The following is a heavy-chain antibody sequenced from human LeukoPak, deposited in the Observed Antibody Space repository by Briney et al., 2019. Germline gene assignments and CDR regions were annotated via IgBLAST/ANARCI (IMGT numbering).Heavy chain of an antibody. CDR3: ASANFSPFYDFWSGYNGFSKWFDP. CDR2: IYYSGTT. J-gene: IGHJ5*02. V-gene: IGHV4-38-2*01. CDR1: GYYIRSGYL. Sequence: PSETLSLTCAVSGYYIRSGYLWGWIRQPPRKGLEWLGRIYYSGTTYYNPSLKSRVTLSVDTSKNHFSLKLSSVTAADTAVYYCASANFSPFYDFWSGYNGFSKWFDPWGQGTLVTVSS. D-gene: IGHD3-3*01.